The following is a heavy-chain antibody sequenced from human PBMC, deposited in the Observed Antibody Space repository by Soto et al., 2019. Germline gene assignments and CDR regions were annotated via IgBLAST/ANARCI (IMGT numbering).Heavy chain of an antibody. CDR1: GGSITDYS. J-gene: IGHJ5*02. D-gene: IGHD2-21*02. CDR2: IFSSGST. Sequence: SETLSLTCTVPGGSITDYSWVWIRQPAGKGLEWIGRIFSSGSTNYNPSLKGRITMSLDTSKNQFSLKLNSATATDTAVYFCARDQGVVVTADNWFDPWGQGILVTVSS. CDR3: ARDQGVVVTADNWFDP. V-gene: IGHV4-4*07.